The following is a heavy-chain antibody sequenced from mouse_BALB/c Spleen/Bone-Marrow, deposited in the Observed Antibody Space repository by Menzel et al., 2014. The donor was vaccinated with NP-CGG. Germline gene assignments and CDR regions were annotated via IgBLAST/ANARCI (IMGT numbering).Heavy chain of an antibody. D-gene: IGHD2-4*01. CDR2: ISGDGRYT. V-gene: IGHV5-9-2*01. CDR3: ARHAYYDQTEVSFVY. J-gene: IGHJ3*01. CDR1: GFPLSNLA. Sequence: VQLKESGGGLVKSGGSLKLSCEASGFPLSNLAMPWVRQTPEKRRGWVATISGDGRYTFYSDSVRGRFTISRDNAKYNLYLQLSSLRSADTALYYCARHAYYDQTEVSFVYWGQGTLVTVSA.